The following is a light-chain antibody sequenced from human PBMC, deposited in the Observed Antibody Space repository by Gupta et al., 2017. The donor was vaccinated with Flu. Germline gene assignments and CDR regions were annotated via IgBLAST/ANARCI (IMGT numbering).Light chain of an antibody. Sequence: EVVLTQSPATLSVSPGDTVTLSCRASEHISDYFAWYQIRPGLSPRLLIYTTSTRAAGVPARFSGHGSGIEFTLTIAGLQSEDFGVYVCHQYNNWPRPDTFGQGTRLEIK. J-gene: IGKJ2*01. CDR1: EHISDY. V-gene: IGKV3-15*01. CDR3: HQYNNWPRPDT. CDR2: TTS.